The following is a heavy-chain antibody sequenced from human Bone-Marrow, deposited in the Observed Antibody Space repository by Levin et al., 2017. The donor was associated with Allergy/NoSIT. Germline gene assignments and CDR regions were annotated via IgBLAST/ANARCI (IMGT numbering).Heavy chain of an antibody. J-gene: IGHJ6*02. CDR2: ISNRGTNT. V-gene: IGHV3-30*14. CDR1: GFTFSEYA. Sequence: GGSLRLSCAASGFTFSEYAFHWVRQAPGKGPEWVAVISNRGTNTYYADSVKGRFTISRDNSKNTLYLLVNSLRVEDTAVYHCVRDGYNWHHDFWSGYVDVWGRGTTVIVSS. D-gene: IGHD3-3*01. CDR3: VRDGYNWHHDFWSGYVDV.